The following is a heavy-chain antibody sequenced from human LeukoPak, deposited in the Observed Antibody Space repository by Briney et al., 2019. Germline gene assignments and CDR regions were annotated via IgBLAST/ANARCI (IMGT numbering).Heavy chain of an antibody. V-gene: IGHV3-66*01. CDR1: GFTFSSYG. J-gene: IGHJ4*02. CDR3: ARGQGRTAAGLDY. CDR2: IYSGGST. D-gene: IGHD6-13*01. Sequence: PGGSLRLSCAASGFTFSSYGMSWVRQAPGKGLEWVSVIYSGGSTYYADSVKGRFTISRDNSKNTLYLQMNSLRAEDTAVYYCARGQGRTAAGLDYWGQGTLVTVSS.